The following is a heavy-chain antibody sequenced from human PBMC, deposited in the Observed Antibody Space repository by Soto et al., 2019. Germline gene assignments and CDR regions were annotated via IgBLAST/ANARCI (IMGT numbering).Heavy chain of an antibody. V-gene: IGHV3-23*01. Sequence: PGGSLRLSCAASGFTFSSYAMSWVRQAPGKGLEWVSAISGSGGSTYYADSVKGRFTISRDNSKNTLYLQMNSLRAEDTAVYYCAKVSCSGGSCYALTRFSYYYYGMDVWGQGTTVTVSS. D-gene: IGHD2-15*01. J-gene: IGHJ6*02. CDR2: ISGSGGST. CDR1: GFTFSSYA. CDR3: AKVSCSGGSCYALTRFSYYYYGMDV.